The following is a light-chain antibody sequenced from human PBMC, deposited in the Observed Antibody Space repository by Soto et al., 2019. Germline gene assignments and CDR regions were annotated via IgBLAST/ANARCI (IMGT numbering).Light chain of an antibody. J-gene: IGLJ1*01. Sequence: QSVLPQPASVSGSTGQSITISCTGTSSDVGGYNYVSWYQQHPGKAPKLMIYDVSNRPSGVSNRFSGSKSGNTASLTISGLQAEDEADYYCSSYTSSSTGVFGTGTKATVL. V-gene: IGLV2-14*01. CDR3: SSYTSSSTGV. CDR1: SSDVGGYNY. CDR2: DVS.